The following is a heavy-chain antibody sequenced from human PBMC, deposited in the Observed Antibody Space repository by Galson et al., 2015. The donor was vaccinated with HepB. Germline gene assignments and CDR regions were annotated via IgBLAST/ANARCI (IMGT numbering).Heavy chain of an antibody. J-gene: IGHJ3*02. CDR2: TSSRSKRYY. Sequence: CAISGDSVSSNSAAWNRIRQSPSRGLEWLGRTSSRSKRYYDFEASVKSRITINTDTYKNQFSLQLNSVTPGDSAVYYCTRDPGWGLSAFDIWGQGTMVTVSS. CDR3: TRDPGWGLSAFDI. D-gene: IGHD1-26*01. V-gene: IGHV6-1*01. CDR1: GDSVSSNSAA.